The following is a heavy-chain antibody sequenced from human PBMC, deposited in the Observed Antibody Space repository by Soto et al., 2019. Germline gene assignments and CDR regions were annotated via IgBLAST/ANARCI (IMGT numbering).Heavy chain of an antibody. D-gene: IGHD1-20*01. CDR1: GYTFTGYY. J-gene: IGHJ3*02. CDR3: ARGPFITGTSGGNDTFDI. Sequence: ASVKVSCKASGYTFTGYYTHWVRQAPGQGLEWMGWINPNSGVTNYAQKFQGWVTMTRDTSISTAYMELSRLRSDDTAVYYCARGPFITGTSGGNDTFDIWGQGTMVTVS. V-gene: IGHV1-2*04. CDR2: INPNSGVT.